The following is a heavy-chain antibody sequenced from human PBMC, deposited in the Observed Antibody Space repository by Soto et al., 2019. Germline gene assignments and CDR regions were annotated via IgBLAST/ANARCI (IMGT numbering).Heavy chain of an antibody. J-gene: IGHJ4*02. V-gene: IGHV3-30*18. CDR1: GFTFSSYG. Sequence: PGGSLRLSCAASGFTFSSYGMHWVRQAPGKGLEWVAVISYDGSNKYYADSVKGRFTISRDNSKNTLYLQMNSLRAEDTAVYYCAKMALWLHSPFDYWGQRTLVTVSS. D-gene: IGHD5-18*01. CDR2: ISYDGSNK. CDR3: AKMALWLHSPFDY.